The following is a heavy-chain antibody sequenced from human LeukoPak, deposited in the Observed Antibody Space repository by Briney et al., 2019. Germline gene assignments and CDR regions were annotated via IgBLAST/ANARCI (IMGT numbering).Heavy chain of an antibody. V-gene: IGHV4-38-2*02. D-gene: IGHD3-3*01. CDR3: ARGAEYYAIWRGYAGYSDY. CDR2: ISHRGST. Sequence: PSETLSLTCTVSGYSISNGYYWGWIRQPPGKGLEWVGSISHRGSTYYNPSLRSRITISLDRSKQRFSLKLTSVTAADTAVYFCARGAEYYAIWRGYAGYSDYWGQGISVTVSS. J-gene: IGHJ4*02. CDR1: GYSISNGYY.